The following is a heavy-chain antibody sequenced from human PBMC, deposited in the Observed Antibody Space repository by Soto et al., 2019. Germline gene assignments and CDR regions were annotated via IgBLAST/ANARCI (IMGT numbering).Heavy chain of an antibody. V-gene: IGHV3-23*01. CDR2: ISGSGGST. Sequence: PGGSLRLSCAASGFTFSSYAMSWVRQAPGKGLEWVSAISGSGGSTYYADSVKGRFTISRDNSKNTLYLQMNSLRAEDTAVYYCAKHSVRIFGVVAHLDYWGQGTLVTVSS. D-gene: IGHD3-3*01. J-gene: IGHJ4*02. CDR1: GFTFSSYA. CDR3: AKHSVRIFGVVAHLDY.